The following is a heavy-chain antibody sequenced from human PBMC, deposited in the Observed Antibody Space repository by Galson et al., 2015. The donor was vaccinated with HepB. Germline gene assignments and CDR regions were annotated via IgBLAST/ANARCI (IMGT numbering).Heavy chain of an antibody. J-gene: IGHJ4*02. CDR2: IIPIFGTA. D-gene: IGHD3-3*01. CDR1: GGTFSSYA. CDR3: ARTRSYLTPPNYDFWSGSGTSSQGVGGEAYFDH. Sequence: SVKVSCKASGGTFSSYAISWVRQAPGQGLEWIGGIIPIFGTANYAQKFQGRVTITADESTSTAYMELSSLRSEDTAVYYCARTRSYLTPPNYDFWSGSGTSSQGVGGEAYFDHWGQGTLVTVSS. V-gene: IGHV1-69*13.